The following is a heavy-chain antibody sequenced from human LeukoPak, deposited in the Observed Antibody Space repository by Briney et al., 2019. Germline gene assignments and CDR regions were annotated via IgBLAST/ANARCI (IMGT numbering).Heavy chain of an antibody. CDR2: IYPGDSDT. V-gene: IGHV5-51*01. D-gene: IGHD2-15*01. Sequence: ASVKVSCKASGYTSTGYYMHWVRQMPGKGLEWMGIIYPGDSDTRYSPSFQGQVTISADKSISTAYLQWSSLKASDTAMYYCARQAVVAARYYYYMDVWGKGTTVTVSS. CDR3: ARQAVVAARYYYYMDV. J-gene: IGHJ6*03. CDR1: GYTSTGYY.